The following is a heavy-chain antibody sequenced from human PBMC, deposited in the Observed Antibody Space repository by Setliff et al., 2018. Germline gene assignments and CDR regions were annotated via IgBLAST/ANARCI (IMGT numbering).Heavy chain of an antibody. Sequence: GGSLRLSCAASGFTFSSYWMSWVRQAPGKGLEWVANIKQDGSEKYYVDSVKGRFSISRDNAKNSLYLQMNSLRAEDTAVYYCAKNGFGVVALGVNNWFDPWGQGTLVTVSS. J-gene: IGHJ5*02. V-gene: IGHV3-7*03. D-gene: IGHD3-10*01. CDR2: IKQDGSEK. CDR1: GFTFSSYW. CDR3: AKNGFGVVALGVNNWFDP.